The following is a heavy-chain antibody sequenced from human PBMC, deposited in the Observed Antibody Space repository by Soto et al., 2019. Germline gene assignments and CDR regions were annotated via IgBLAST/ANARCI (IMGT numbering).Heavy chain of an antibody. CDR3: AKDEGASVESPGD. J-gene: IGHJ4*01. D-gene: IGHD3-10*01. V-gene: IGHV3-43*01. CDR1: GFIFDDFT. CDR2: INWDGRIA. Sequence: PGGSRLSCAASGFIFDDFTMHWVRLVPGKGLQGVSYINWDGRIAMYAASVKGRFTISRDNTNNHLYLQMNSLRSDDTALYYCAKDEGASVESPGDWGHLPLFPASS.